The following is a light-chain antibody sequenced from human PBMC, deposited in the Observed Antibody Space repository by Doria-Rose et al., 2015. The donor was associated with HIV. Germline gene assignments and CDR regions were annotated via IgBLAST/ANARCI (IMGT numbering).Light chain of an antibody. V-gene: IGKV1-27*01. Sequence: DLRMPPSPSSLSASVGYSVTITCRASQGISNFLAWYQQKPGRVPKLLIYAASTLQSGVPSRFSGSGSGTDFSLTISTLQPEDVAIYYCQNYNSAPLTFGGGSKVEIK. J-gene: IGKJ4*01. CDR3: QNYNSAPLT. CDR2: AAS. CDR1: QGISNF.